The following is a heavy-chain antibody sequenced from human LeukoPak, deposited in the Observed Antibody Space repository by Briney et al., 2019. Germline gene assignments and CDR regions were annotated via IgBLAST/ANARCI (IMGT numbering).Heavy chain of an antibody. D-gene: IGHD5-24*01. CDR3: AKERIEMPTNRFYYFDY. J-gene: IGHJ4*02. V-gene: IGHV4-39*07. CDR2: IYYSGST. CDR1: GGSISSSSYY. Sequence: PSETLSLTCTVSGGSISSSSYYWGWIRQPPGKGLEWIGSIYYSGSTYYNPSLKSRVTISVDTSKNQFSLKMSSVTAADTAVYYCAKERIEMPTNRFYYFDYWGQGTLVTVSS.